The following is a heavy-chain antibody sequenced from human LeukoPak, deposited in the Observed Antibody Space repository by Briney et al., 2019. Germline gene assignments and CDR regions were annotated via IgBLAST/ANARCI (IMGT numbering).Heavy chain of an antibody. CDR3: ARKGCSSTSCYPYYYYGMDV. J-gene: IGHJ6*02. CDR2: IKQDGSEK. V-gene: IGHV3-7*03. Sequence: GSLRLSCAASGFTFSSYWMSWVRQAPGKGLEWVANIKQDGSEKYYVDSVKGRFTISRDNAKDSLYLQMNSLRAEDTAVYYCARKGCSSTSCYPYYYYGMDVWGQGTTVTVSS. D-gene: IGHD2-2*01. CDR1: GFTFSSYW.